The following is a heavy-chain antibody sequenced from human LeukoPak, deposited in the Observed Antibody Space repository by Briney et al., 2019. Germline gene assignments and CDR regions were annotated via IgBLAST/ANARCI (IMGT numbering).Heavy chain of an antibody. Sequence: KPSETLSLTCTVSGGSISSYYWSWLRQPAGKGLEWIGRIYPSGSTNYNPSLKSRVTMSVDTSKNQFSLKLTSVTAADTAVYYCARTSPRAATFDYWGQGTLVTVSS. CDR1: GGSISSYY. J-gene: IGHJ4*02. V-gene: IGHV4-4*07. D-gene: IGHD2-15*01. CDR2: IYPSGST. CDR3: ARTSPRAATFDY.